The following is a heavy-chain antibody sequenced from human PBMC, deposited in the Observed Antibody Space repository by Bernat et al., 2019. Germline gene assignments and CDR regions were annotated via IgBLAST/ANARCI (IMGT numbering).Heavy chain of an antibody. CDR3: ARDNYSGYIDY. D-gene: IGHD1-26*01. V-gene: IGHV3-33*01. Sequence: SLILSCAASGFTFSSYGMHWVRQAPGKWLECLSVIWYDGSNKYYADSVKRRFTIYRDNSKNTLYLQMNSLRAEETAVYYCARDNYSGYIDYWGQGTLF. J-gene: IGHJ4*02. CDR1: GFTFSSYG. CDR2: IWYDGSNK.